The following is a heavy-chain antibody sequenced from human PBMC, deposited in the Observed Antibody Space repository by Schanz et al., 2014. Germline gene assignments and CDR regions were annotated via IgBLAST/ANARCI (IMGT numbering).Heavy chain of an antibody. V-gene: IGHV3-9*01. CDR1: GFTFDDYA. CDR3: VKDVSYSFDV. CDR2: ISWNSGRI. J-gene: IGHJ3*01. D-gene: IGHD2-21*01. Sequence: DVQVVESGGDLVQPGGSLRLSCAASGFTFDDYAMHWVRQVPGKGLEWVSGISWNSGRIGYADSVKGRFTTSRDNAKNSLFLEMTSLRDEDTAVYFCVKDVSYSFDVWGQGTLVSVSS.